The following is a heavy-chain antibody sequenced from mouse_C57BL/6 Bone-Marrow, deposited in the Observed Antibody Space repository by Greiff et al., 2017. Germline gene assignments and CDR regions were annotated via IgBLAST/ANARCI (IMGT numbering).Heavy chain of an antibody. Sequence: EVQLQQSGPELVKPGASVKISCKASGYTFTDYYMNWVKQSPGKSLEWIGDINPNNGGTSYNQKFKGKATLTVDKSSSTAYMELRGLTSEDSAVYYCARYGGVADWYFDVWGTGTTVTVSS. CDR1: GYTFTDYY. J-gene: IGHJ1*03. CDR2: INPNNGGT. D-gene: IGHD1-1*02. V-gene: IGHV1-26*01. CDR3: ARYGGVADWYFDV.